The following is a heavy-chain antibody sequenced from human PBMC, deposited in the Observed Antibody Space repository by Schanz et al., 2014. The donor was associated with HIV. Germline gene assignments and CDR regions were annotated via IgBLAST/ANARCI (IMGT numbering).Heavy chain of an antibody. Sequence: VQLLESGGGLVQPGGSLRLSCAASGFTFSTYAMTWVRQAPGKGLEWVAVISDDGTNKFYGDSVKGRFTISRDNSKNTLYLQMNFMRAEDTAVYYCARDKGDNWAGYYYYYGMDVWGQGTTVTVSS. CDR3: ARDKGDNWAGYYYYYGMDV. V-gene: IGHV3-30*03. CDR2: ISDDGTNK. J-gene: IGHJ6*02. CDR1: GFTFSTYA. D-gene: IGHD1-20*01.